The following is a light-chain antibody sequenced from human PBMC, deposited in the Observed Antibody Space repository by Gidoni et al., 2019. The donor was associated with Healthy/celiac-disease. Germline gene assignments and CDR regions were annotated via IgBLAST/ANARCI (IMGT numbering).Light chain of an antibody. CDR3: QQLNGFT. V-gene: IGKV1-9*01. CDR2: AAS. CDR1: QGISSY. J-gene: IGKJ3*01. Sequence: DIQLTQSPSFLSASVGDRVTITCRASQGISSYLAWYQQKPGKAPKLLIYAASTLQSGVPSRFSGSGSGTEFTLTISSLQPEDFATYYCQQLNGFTFGPXTKVDIK.